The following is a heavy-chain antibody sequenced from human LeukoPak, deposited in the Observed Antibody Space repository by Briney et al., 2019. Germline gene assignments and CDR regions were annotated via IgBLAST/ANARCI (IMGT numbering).Heavy chain of an antibody. CDR3: ARHALSSGWSLFDY. V-gene: IGHV4-34*01. CDR1: GGSFSGYY. Sequence: KASETLSLTCAVYGGSFSGYYWSWIRQPPGKGLEWIGEINHSGSTNYNPSLKSRVTISVDTSKNQFSLKLSSVTAADTAVYYCARHALSSGWSLFDYWGQGTLVTVSS. J-gene: IGHJ4*02. D-gene: IGHD6-19*01. CDR2: INHSGST.